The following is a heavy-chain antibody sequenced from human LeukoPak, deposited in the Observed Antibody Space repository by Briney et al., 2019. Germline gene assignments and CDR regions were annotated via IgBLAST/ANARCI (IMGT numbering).Heavy chain of an antibody. J-gene: IGHJ3*02. Sequence: ASVKVSCKASGYTFTGYYMHWVRQAPGQGREWMGRINPNSGGTNYAQKFQGRVTMTRDTSISTAYMELSRLRSDDTAVYYCARVGTTVTHDAFDIWGQGTMVTVSS. D-gene: IGHD4-17*01. CDR1: GYTFTGYY. V-gene: IGHV1-2*06. CDR3: ARVGTTVTHDAFDI. CDR2: INPNSGGT.